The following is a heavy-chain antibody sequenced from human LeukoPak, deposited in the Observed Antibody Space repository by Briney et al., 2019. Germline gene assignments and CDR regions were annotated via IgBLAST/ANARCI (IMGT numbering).Heavy chain of an antibody. D-gene: IGHD6-19*01. CDR3: ARDLWGRGWYLGP. V-gene: IGHV3-53*01. Sequence: GGSLRLSCAASGFTVSSNYMSWVRQAPGKGLEWVSVIYTGGNTYFADSVKGRFTISRDNSKNTLYLQMNNLRAEDTAVYYCARDLWGRGWYLGPWGQGTLVTVSS. CDR1: GFTVSSNY. J-gene: IGHJ5*02. CDR2: IYTGGNT.